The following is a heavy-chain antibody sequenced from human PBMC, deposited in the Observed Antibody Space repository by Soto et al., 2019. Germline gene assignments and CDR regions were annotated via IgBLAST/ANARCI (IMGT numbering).Heavy chain of an antibody. J-gene: IGHJ5*01. V-gene: IGHV4-30-4*01. D-gene: IGHD6-6*01. CDR3: AREATKAARLGS. CDR2: IYYSGSS. CDR1: GGSISSGDYY. Sequence: QVQLQESGPGLVKPSQTLSLTCTVSGGSISSGDYYWSWLRQPPGKGLEWTGYIYYSGSSYYNPSLKSRVTISVDTSKNQFPLKLSSVAAAHTAVYYCAREATKAARLGSWGQGTLVTVSS.